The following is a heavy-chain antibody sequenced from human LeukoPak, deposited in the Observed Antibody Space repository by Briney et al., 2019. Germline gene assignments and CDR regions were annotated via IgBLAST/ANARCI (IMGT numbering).Heavy chain of an antibody. Sequence: GGSLRLSCAASGFTFSSYAMSWVRQAPGKGLEWVSGISGSGGSTYYADSVKGRFTISRDNSKNTLYLQMNSLRAEDTAVYYCAKDFGSSGYPPGRWGQGTLVTVSS. J-gene: IGHJ4*02. CDR3: AKDFGSSGYPPGR. D-gene: IGHD3-22*01. V-gene: IGHV3-23*01. CDR2: ISGSGGST. CDR1: GFTFSSYA.